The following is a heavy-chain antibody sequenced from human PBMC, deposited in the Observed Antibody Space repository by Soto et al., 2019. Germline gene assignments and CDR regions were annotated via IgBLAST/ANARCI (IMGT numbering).Heavy chain of an antibody. J-gene: IGHJ4*02. CDR3: AFDVQTGVVYFDN. CDR2: IIPLFGLP. Sequence: QVQLVQSGAEVKKPGSSMKVSCKASGGTFSTYTISWVRQAPGQGLEWLGRIIPLFGLPNHAQKFQDRVTITADKSTDTAYLEMNSLRPEDTAVYYCAFDVQTGVVYFDNWGQGTLVTVSS. D-gene: IGHD1-1*01. CDR1: GGTFSTYT. V-gene: IGHV1-69*02.